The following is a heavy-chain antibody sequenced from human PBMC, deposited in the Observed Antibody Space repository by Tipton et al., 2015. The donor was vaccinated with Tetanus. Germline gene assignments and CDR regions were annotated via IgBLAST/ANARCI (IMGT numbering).Heavy chain of an antibody. CDR1: GHTFTNFV. CDR2: ITIYSGNT. D-gene: IGHD3-10*01. Sequence: QSGAEVKKSGASVTVSCKASGHTFTNFVISWVRQAPGQGLEWMGRITIYSGNTNFAQRFQGRVTMTRDTSTSTVYMELSSLRSEDTAVYYCARGIMVRGVSRFDPWGQGTLVTVSS. CDR3: ARGIMVRGVSRFDP. J-gene: IGHJ5*02. V-gene: IGHV1-18*01.